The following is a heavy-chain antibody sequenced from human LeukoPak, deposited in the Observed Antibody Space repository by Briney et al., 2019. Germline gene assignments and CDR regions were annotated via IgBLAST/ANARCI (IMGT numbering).Heavy chain of an antibody. D-gene: IGHD4-17*01. J-gene: IGHJ3*02. Sequence: GGSLRLSCAASGFTVSSNYMSWVRQAPGKGLEWVSVIYSGGSTYNADSVKGRFTISRDNSKNTLYLQMNSLRAEDTAVYYCARDRQDYGDYGDDAFDIWGQGTMVTVSS. CDR2: IYSGGST. CDR3: ARDRQDYGDYGDDAFDI. V-gene: IGHV3-66*01. CDR1: GFTVSSNY.